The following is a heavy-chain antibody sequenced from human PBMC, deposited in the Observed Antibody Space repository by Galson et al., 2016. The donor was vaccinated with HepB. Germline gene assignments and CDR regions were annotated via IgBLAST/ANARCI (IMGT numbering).Heavy chain of an antibody. CDR3: ARVGYCSSTTCRQAYDY. Sequence: SLRLSCADSGFICSDHYLDGVHRAAGKGLGWVGRTRNKANSYATEYAASVKGRFTISRDDSKNPLYLQMNSLKIEDTAVYYCARVGYCSSTTCRQAYDYWGQGTLVTVSS. D-gene: IGHD2-2*01. CDR1: GFICSDHY. CDR2: TRNKANSYAT. V-gene: IGHV3-72*01. J-gene: IGHJ4*02.